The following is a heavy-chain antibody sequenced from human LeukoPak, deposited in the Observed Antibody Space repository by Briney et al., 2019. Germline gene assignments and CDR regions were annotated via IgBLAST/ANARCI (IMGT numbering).Heavy chain of an antibody. D-gene: IGHD4-17*01. Sequence: SETLSLTCTVSGGSISSYYWSWIRQPPGKGLEWIGYIYYSGSTNYNPSLKSRVTISVDTSKNQFSLKLSSVTAADAAVYYCARGLGTVTFFDYWGQGTLVTVSS. CDR1: GGSISSYY. J-gene: IGHJ4*02. CDR3: ARGLGTVTFFDY. CDR2: IYYSGST. V-gene: IGHV4-59*01.